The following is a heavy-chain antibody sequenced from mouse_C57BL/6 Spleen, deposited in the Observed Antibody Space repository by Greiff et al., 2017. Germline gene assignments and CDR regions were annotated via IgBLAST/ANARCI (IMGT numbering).Heavy chain of an antibody. D-gene: IGHD1-1*01. CDR1: GYTFTDYE. CDR3: TRLATVVARKGFAY. V-gene: IGHV1-15*01. Sequence: QVQLQQSGAELVRPGASVTLSCKASGYTFTDYEMHWVKQTPVHGLEWIGAIDPETGGTAYNQKFKGKAILTADKSSSTAYMELRSLTSEDSAVYYCTRLATVVARKGFAYWGQGTLVTVSA. J-gene: IGHJ3*01. CDR2: IDPETGGT.